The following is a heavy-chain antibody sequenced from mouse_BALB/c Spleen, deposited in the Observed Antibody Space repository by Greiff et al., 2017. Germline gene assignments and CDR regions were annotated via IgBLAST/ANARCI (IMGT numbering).Heavy chain of an antibody. CDR1: GFDFSRYW. CDR2: INPDSSTI. CDR3: ARPYHYYGSSYPWFAY. D-gene: IGHD1-1*01. J-gene: IGHJ3*01. V-gene: IGHV4-1*02. Sequence: EVQLQESGGGLVQPGGSLKLSCAASGFDFSRYWMSWVRQAPGKGLEWIGEINPDSSTINYTPSLKDKFIISRDNAKNTLYLQMSKVRSEDTALYYCARPYHYYGSSYPWFAYWGQGTLVTVSA.